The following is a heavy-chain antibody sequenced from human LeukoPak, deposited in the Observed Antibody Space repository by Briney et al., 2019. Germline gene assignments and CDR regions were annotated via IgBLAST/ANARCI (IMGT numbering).Heavy chain of an antibody. J-gene: IGHJ5*02. D-gene: IGHD3-10*01. CDR3: AKEMGLWFGELSGFDP. CDR2: ISWNSGSI. Sequence: GGSLRLSCAASGFTFDDYAMHWVRQAPGKGLEWVSGISWNSGSIGYADSVKGRFTISRDNAKNSLYLQMNSLRAEDTALYYCAKEMGLWFGELSGFDPWGQGTLVTVSS. CDR1: GFTFDDYA. V-gene: IGHV3-9*01.